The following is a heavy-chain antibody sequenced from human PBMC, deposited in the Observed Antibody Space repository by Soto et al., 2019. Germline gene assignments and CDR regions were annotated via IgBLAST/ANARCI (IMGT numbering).Heavy chain of an antibody. CDR1: GFTFSSYA. D-gene: IGHD5-12*01. CDR2: ISYDGSNK. V-gene: IGHV3-30-3*01. CDR3: ARDSLSIVATIVGMEV. Sequence: GVSLRLSCAASGFTFSSYAMHGVRQAPGKGLEWVAVISYDGSNKYYADSVKGRFTISRDNSKNTLYLQMNSLRAEDTAVYYCARDSLSIVATIVGMEVWGQGTTVTVSS. J-gene: IGHJ6*02.